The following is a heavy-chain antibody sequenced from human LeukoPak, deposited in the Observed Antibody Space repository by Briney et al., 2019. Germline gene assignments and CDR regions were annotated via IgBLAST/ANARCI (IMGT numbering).Heavy chain of an antibody. V-gene: IGHV3-30*02. Sequence: PGGSLRLSCSTSGFTFRDYGMHWVRQAPGKGLEWVAFIRYDESDKFYADSVKGRFTISRDNSKDTLFLQMNSLKPEDTAVYYCAKHRGAEWELLLWGSSGPETPCGSWGQGTLVTVSS. J-gene: IGHJ5*02. CDR2: IRYDESDK. CDR1: GFTFRDYG. CDR3: AKHRGAEWELLLWGSSGPETPCGS. D-gene: IGHD1-26*01.